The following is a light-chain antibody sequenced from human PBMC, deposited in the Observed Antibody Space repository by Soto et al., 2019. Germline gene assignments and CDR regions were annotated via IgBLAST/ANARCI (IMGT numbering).Light chain of an antibody. CDR2: DAS. J-gene: IGKJ4*01. CDR3: QQYENLPLT. Sequence: DIRMTQSPSSLSASVGDRVTITCQASQDISNFLNWYQQTPGKAPKLVIYDASTLQTGVPSRFMGSGSGTDFTFTIASLQPEDFGTYFCQQYENLPLTFGGGTTVEIK. CDR1: QDISNF. V-gene: IGKV1-33*01.